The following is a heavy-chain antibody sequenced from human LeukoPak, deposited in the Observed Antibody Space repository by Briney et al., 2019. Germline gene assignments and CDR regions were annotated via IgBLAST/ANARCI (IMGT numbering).Heavy chain of an antibody. Sequence: SETLSLTCTVSGGSISSSSYYWGWIRQPPGKGLEWIGSIYYSGSTYYNPSLKSRVTIPVDTSKNQFSLKLSSVTAADTAVYYCARQFVAAYYFDYWGQGTLVTVSS. CDR2: IYYSGST. V-gene: IGHV4-39*01. CDR3: ARQFVAAYYFDY. D-gene: IGHD6-19*01. CDR1: GGSISSSSYY. J-gene: IGHJ4*02.